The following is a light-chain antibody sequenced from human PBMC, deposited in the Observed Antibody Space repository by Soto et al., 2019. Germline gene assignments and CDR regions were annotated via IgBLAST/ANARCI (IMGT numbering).Light chain of an antibody. CDR3: AAWDDSLNGPV. Sequence: QSVLTQPPSVSEAPRQRVTISCSGSSYNIGNNAVNWYRQLPGKAPKLLIYYDDLLPSGVSDRFSGSKSGTSASLAISGLQSEDEADYYCAAWDDSLNGPVFGGGTKLTVL. CDR1: SYNIGNNA. CDR2: YDD. V-gene: IGLV1-36*01. J-gene: IGLJ2*01.